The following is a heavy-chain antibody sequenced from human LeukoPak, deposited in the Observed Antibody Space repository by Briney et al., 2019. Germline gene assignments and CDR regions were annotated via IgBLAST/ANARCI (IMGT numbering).Heavy chain of an antibody. CDR3: ARDAVAGNYYYYAMDV. V-gene: IGHV4-61*02. Sequence: SETLSLTCTVSGGSTSSSSYSWNWIRQPAGKGLQYIGRIYSSGSTNYNPSLKSRVTMSVDTSKNQFSLNLSSVTAADTAVYYCARDAVAGNYYYYAMDVWGQGTTVTVSS. J-gene: IGHJ6*02. CDR1: GGSTSSSSYS. CDR2: IYSSGST. D-gene: IGHD6-19*01.